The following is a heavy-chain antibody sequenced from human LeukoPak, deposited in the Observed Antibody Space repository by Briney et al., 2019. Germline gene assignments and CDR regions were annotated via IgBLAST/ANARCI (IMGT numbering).Heavy chain of an antibody. CDR3: ARGRAYYDSSGYPNDAFDI. V-gene: IGHV1-69*06. CDR2: IIPIFGTA. D-gene: IGHD3-22*01. Sequence: AASVKVSCKASGGTFSSYAISWVRQAPGQGLEWMGGIIPIFGTANYAQKFQGRVTITADKSTSTAYMELSSLRSEDTAVYYCARGRAYYDSSGYPNDAFDIWGQGTMVTVSS. J-gene: IGHJ3*02. CDR1: GGTFSSYA.